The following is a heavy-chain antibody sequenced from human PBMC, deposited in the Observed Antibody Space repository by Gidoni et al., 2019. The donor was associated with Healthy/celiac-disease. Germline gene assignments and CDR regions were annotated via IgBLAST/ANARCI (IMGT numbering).Heavy chain of an antibody. J-gene: IGHJ3*02. CDR1: GGSISSGGYS. D-gene: IGHD2-21*02. V-gene: IGHV4-30-2*01. CDR3: ARDSFGGNSAHDAFDI. Sequence: QLQLQESGSGLVKPSQTLSLTCAVSGGSISSGGYSWSWIRQPPGKGLEWIGYIYHSGSTYYNPSLKSRVTISVDRSKNQFSLKLSSVTAADTAVYYCARDSFGGNSAHDAFDIWGQGTMVTVSS. CDR2: IYHSGST.